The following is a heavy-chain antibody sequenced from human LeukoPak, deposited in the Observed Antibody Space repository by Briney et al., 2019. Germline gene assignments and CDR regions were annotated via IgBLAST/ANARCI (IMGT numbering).Heavy chain of an antibody. CDR3: AKDKEEHYYDSSGYYFDY. D-gene: IGHD3-22*01. Sequence: PGGSLRLSCAASGFTLSSYAMSWVRQGPGKGLEWVSGISWNSGRIVYADSVKGRFTISRDNAKNSLYLQMNSLRAEDTALYYCAKDKEEHYYDSSGYYFDYWGQGTLVTVPS. CDR2: ISWNSGRI. CDR1: GFTLSSYA. J-gene: IGHJ4*02. V-gene: IGHV3-9*01.